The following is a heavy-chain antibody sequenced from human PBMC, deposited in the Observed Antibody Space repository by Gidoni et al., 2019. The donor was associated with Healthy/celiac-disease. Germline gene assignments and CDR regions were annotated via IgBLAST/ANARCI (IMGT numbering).Heavy chain of an antibody. Sequence: QVQLQQWGAGLLKPSETLSLTCAVYGGSFSGYYWRGIRQPPGKGLEWIGEINHSGSTNYNPSLKSRVTISVDTSKNQFSLKLSSVTAADTAVYYCARYCSSTSCYEMDAFDIWGQGTMVTVSS. V-gene: IGHV4-34*01. J-gene: IGHJ3*02. D-gene: IGHD2-2*01. CDR1: GGSFSGYY. CDR3: ARYCSSTSCYEMDAFDI. CDR2: INHSGST.